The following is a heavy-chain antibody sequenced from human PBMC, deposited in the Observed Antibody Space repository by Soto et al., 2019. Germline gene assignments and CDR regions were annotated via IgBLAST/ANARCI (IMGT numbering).Heavy chain of an antibody. CDR3: APRDGYNFGEFDY. Sequence: ASVKGSWSASGYTFTGYYMHWVRQSPGQGLEWMGLINPNSGGTNYAQKFQGRVTMTRDTSISTAYMELSRLRSDDTAVYYRAPRDGYNFGEFDYWGQRTLVTVSS. D-gene: IGHD5-12*01. CDR1: GYTFTGYY. CDR2: INPNSGGT. V-gene: IGHV1-2*02. J-gene: IGHJ4*02.